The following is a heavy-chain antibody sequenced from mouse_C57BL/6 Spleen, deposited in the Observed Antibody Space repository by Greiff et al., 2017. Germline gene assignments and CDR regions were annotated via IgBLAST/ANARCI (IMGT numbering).Heavy chain of an antibody. Sequence: QVQLQQSGAELVRPGASVKLSCKASGYTFTDYYINWVKQRPGQGLEWIARIYPGSGNTYYNEKFKGKATLTAETSSSTAYMQLSSLTSEDSAVYVCARNYYSNYGGFAYWGQGTLVTVSA. J-gene: IGHJ3*01. CDR2: IYPGSGNT. D-gene: IGHD2-5*01. V-gene: IGHV1-76*01. CDR1: GYTFTDYY. CDR3: ARNYYSNYGGFAY.